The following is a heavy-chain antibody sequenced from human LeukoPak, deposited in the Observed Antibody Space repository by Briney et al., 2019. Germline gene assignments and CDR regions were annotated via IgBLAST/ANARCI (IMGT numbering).Heavy chain of an antibody. CDR1: GFTFSDYY. Sequence: GGSLRLSCAASGFTFSDYYMSWVRQSPQKRLEWISHITIGIGATYYADSLKRRYTLSRDNAKNSLYLQMNRVRAEDTAVYDCARGLLAYCGGDCYLTREADAFDIWGQGTMVTVSS. CDR3: ARGLLAYCGGDCYLTREADAFDI. D-gene: IGHD2-21*02. J-gene: IGHJ3*02. CDR2: ITIGIGAT. V-gene: IGHV3-11*06.